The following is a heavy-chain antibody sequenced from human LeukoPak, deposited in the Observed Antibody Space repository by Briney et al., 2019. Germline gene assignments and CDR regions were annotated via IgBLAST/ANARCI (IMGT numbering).Heavy chain of an antibody. V-gene: IGHV3-30*04. CDR1: GYSFTSYY. D-gene: IGHD6-13*01. Sequence: SCKASGYSFTSYYMHWVRQAPGKGLGWVAVISYDGSNKYYADSVKGRFTISRDNSKNTLYLQMNSLRAEDTAVYYCARDVSGYSSISDYFDYWGQGTLVTVSS. CDR2: ISYDGSNK. CDR3: ARDVSGYSSISDYFDY. J-gene: IGHJ4*02.